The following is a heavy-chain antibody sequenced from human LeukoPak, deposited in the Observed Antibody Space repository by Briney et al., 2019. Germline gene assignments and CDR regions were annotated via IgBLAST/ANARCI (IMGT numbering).Heavy chain of an antibody. Sequence: GGSLRLSCAASGFTFSSYEMNWVRQAPGKGLEWVSYISSSGSTIYYADSVKGRFTISRDNAKNSLYLQMNSLRAEDTAVYYCAKTPSNLRYYYYYMDVWGKGTTVTVSS. CDR2: ISSSGSTI. D-gene: IGHD4-11*01. CDR3: AKTPSNLRYYYYYMDV. J-gene: IGHJ6*03. V-gene: IGHV3-48*03. CDR1: GFTFSSYE.